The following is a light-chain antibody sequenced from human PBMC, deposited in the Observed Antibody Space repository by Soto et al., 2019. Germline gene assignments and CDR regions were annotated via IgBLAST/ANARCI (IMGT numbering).Light chain of an antibody. CDR3: TSFKHSDTGV. CDR2: EVS. V-gene: IGLV2-14*01. Sequence: QSALTQPASVSGSPGQSITISCTGSSSDVGAYNYVSWFQQHPDKAPKLLIHEVSNRPSGVSNRFSGSKSGNTASLTISGLQAEDEADYYCTSFKHSDTGVFGGGTKLTVL. CDR1: SSDVGAYNY. J-gene: IGLJ3*02.